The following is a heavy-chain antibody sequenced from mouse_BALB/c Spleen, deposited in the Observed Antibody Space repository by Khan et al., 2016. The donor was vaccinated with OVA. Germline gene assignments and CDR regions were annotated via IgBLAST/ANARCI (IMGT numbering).Heavy chain of an antibody. CDR3: ARGNYYGSNSWFDY. Sequence: VQLQQSGPELVKPGASMKISCKASGYSFTDYTMNWVKQSHGKNLEWIGLINPYNGFTSYNQKFKGKATLTVDKSSSTAYMELLSLTSEDSAVYYCARGNYYGSNSWFDYWGQGTLVTVSA. CDR2: INPYNGFT. V-gene: IGHV1-18*01. CDR1: GYSFTDYT. D-gene: IGHD1-1*01. J-gene: IGHJ3*01.